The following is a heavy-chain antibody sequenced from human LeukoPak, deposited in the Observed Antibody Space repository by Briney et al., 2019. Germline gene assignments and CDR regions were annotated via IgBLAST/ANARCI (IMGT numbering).Heavy chain of an antibody. J-gene: IGHJ3*02. CDR3: AKDGEWTFDI. V-gene: IGHV3-30*02. D-gene: IGHD3-3*01. CDR1: GFTFTISG. CDR2: IGRDGSTK. Sequence: GGPLRLSCAASGFTFTISGMHWVRQAPGEGLEWVAFIGRDGSTKYYADSVKGRFTISGDSSYHTAFLQMNSLRADDTAIYYCAKDGEWTFDIWGQGTMVTVSS.